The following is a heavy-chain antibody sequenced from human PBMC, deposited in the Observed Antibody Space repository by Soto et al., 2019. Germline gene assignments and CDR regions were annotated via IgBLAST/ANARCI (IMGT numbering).Heavy chain of an antibody. D-gene: IGHD2-15*01. Sequence: SETLSLTCTVSGGSISSGSYYWGWIRQPLGKGLEWIGSIYYSGRTHYNPSLKSRVTISVDTSTNQFSLKLGSVTAADTAVYYCARLTGIVVEAGTHGGFFFDNWGQGTLVTVSS. V-gene: IGHV4-39*01. CDR3: ARLTGIVVEAGTHGGFFFDN. CDR1: GGSISSGSYY. CDR2: IYYSGRT. J-gene: IGHJ4*02.